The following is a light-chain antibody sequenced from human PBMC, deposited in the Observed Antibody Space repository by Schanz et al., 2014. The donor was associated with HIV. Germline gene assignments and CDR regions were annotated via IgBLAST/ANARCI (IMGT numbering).Light chain of an antibody. CDR1: RYIGIY. CDR2: DAS. Sequence: TVLTQSPATLSLSPGETATLSCRASRYIGIYLAWYQHKPGQAPRLLIFDASNRATGVPARFSGTGSGTDFPLTISRLEPDDFAVYYCHHYGDSRGTFGGGTEVDI. CDR3: HHYGDSRGT. V-gene: IGKV3-11*01. J-gene: IGKJ4*02.